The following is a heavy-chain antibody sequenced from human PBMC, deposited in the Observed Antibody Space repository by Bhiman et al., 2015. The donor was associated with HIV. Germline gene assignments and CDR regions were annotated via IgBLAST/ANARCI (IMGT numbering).Heavy chain of an antibody. D-gene: IGHD6-19*01. V-gene: IGHV3-23*01. CDR3: AKMPSGWYPDFDY. Sequence: EVQLLESGGGLVQPGGSLRLSCAASGFTFSSSAMNWVRQAPGKGLEWVSTISGTGGTKYYADSVKGRFTISRDNSKDTLYLQMNSLRAEDTAVYYCAKMPSGWYPDFDYWGQGTLVTVSS. CDR2: ISGTGGTK. CDR1: GFTFSSSA. J-gene: IGHJ4*02.